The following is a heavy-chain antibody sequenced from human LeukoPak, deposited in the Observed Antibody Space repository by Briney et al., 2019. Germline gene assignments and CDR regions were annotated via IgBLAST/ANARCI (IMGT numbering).Heavy chain of an antibody. CDR2: IVVCSGNT. J-gene: IGHJ3*01. D-gene: IGHD5-12*01. CDR3: AAGRRGNGAFDV. V-gene: IGHV1-58*02. Sequence: GTSVKVSCKSSGFTFSSSAMQWVRQARGQRLEWIGWIVVCSGNTNYAQKFQERVTITRDMSTSTAYMELSSLRSEDTAVYYCAAGRRGNGAFDVWGQGTMVTVSS. CDR1: GFTFSSSA.